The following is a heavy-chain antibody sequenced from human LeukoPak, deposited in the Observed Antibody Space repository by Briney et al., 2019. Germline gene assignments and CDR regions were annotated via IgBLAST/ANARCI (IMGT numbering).Heavy chain of an antibody. Sequence: HPGGSLRLSCVASGFTLRSYGMHWVRQAPGKGLEWVSYISSSGSTIYYADSVKGRFTISRDNAKNSLYLQMNSLRAEDTAVYYCAELGITMIGGVWGKGTTVTISS. CDR3: AELGITMIGGV. V-gene: IGHV3-48*03. J-gene: IGHJ6*04. CDR2: ISSSGSTI. CDR1: GFTLRSYG. D-gene: IGHD3-10*02.